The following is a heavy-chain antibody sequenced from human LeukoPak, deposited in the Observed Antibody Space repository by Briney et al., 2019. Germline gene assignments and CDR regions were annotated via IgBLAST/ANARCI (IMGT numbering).Heavy chain of an antibody. Sequence: GGSLRLSCAASGFTFSSYSMNWVRQAPGKGLEWVAKIKQDGSDKYYVDSVKGRFTISRDNAKNSLFLQMNSLRVEDTAVYFCARHDRYFFDYWGQGTLVTVSS. V-gene: IGHV3-7*01. CDR3: ARHDRYFFDY. J-gene: IGHJ4*02. CDR2: IKQDGSDK. CDR1: GFTFSSYS.